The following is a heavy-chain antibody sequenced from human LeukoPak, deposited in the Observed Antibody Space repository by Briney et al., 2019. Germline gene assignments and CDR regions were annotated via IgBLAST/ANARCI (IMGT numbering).Heavy chain of an antibody. J-gene: IGHJ6*02. Sequence: GESLKISCKASGYSFTTYWVAWVRQMPGKGLEWMGMISPGDFDTRYTPSFKGQVTISADKSISTAYLQWSSLKASDTATCYCARHQGGMDVWGQGTTVTVSS. CDR1: GYSFTTYW. CDR3: ARHQGGMDV. CDR2: ISPGDFDT. V-gene: IGHV5-51*01.